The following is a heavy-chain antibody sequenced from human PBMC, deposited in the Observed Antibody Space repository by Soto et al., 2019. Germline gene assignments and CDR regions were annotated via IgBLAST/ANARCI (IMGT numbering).Heavy chain of an antibody. J-gene: IGHJ5*02. D-gene: IGHD6-13*01. CDR1: GFTFSSYA. Sequence: GGSLRLSCAASGFTFSSYAMSWVRQAPGKGLEWVSGISGSGGSTYYANSGKGRFTIARDNSKNTLYLQMNSLRAEDTALYYCAQVGSSWYNWFDPWGQGTLVTVSS. V-gene: IGHV3-23*01. CDR2: ISGSGGST. CDR3: AQVGSSWYNWFDP.